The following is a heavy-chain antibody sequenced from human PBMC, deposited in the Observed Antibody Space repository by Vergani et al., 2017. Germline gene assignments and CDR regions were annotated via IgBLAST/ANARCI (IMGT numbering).Heavy chain of an antibody. J-gene: IGHJ3*02. V-gene: IGHV4-59*12. Sequence: QVQLQESGPGLVKPSETLSLTCTVSGGSISSYYWSWIRQPPGKGLEWIGYIYYSGSTNYNPSLKSRVTISVDTSKNQFSLKLSSVTAADTAVYYCARERVLPFWSGYRPDAFDIWGQGTMVTVSS. CDR2: IYYSGST. CDR1: GGSISSYY. CDR3: ARERVLPFWSGYRPDAFDI. D-gene: IGHD3-3*01.